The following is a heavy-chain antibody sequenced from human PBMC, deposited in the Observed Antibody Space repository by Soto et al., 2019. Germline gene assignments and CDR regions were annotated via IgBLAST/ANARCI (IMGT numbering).Heavy chain of an antibody. CDR2: IKSKTDGGTT. Sequence: GESLKISCAASGFTFSNAWMNWVRQAPGKGLEWVGRIKSKTDGGTTDYAAPVKGRFTISRDDSKNTLYLQMNSLKTEDTAVYYCTTSTYSSWYSFGIDYWGQGTLVTVSS. D-gene: IGHD6-13*01. V-gene: IGHV3-15*07. CDR1: GFTFSNAW. J-gene: IGHJ4*02. CDR3: TTSTYSSWYSFGIDY.